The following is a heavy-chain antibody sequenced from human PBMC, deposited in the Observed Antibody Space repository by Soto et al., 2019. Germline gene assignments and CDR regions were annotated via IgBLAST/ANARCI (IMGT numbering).Heavy chain of an antibody. V-gene: IGHV3-7*01. CDR2: INQDGSEK. CDR3: SKSLEY. J-gene: IGHJ4*02. Sequence: VSLRLSCAASGFTFNSNWMDWVRQAPGKGLEWVANINQDGSEKNYVDSVKGRFTISRDNAKNSLYLQMSSLTAEDSALYYCSKSLEYWGQGALVTVSS. CDR1: GFTFNSNW.